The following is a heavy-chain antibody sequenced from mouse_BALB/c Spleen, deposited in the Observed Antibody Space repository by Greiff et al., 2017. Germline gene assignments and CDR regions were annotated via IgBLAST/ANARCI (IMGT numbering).Heavy chain of an antibody. CDR3: TRGGAY. Sequence: QVQLKQSGAELVRPGASVTLSCKASGYTFTDYEMHWVKQTPVHGLEWIGAIDPETGGTAYNQKFKGKATLTADKSSSTAYMELRSLTSVDSAVYYCTRGGAYWGQGTLVTVSA. V-gene: IGHV1-15*01. J-gene: IGHJ3*01. CDR2: IDPETGGT. CDR1: GYTFTDYE.